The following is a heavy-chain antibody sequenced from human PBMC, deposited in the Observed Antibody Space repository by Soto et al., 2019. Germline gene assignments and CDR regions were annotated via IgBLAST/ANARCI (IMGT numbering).Heavy chain of an antibody. J-gene: IGHJ6*02. D-gene: IGHD4-17*01. CDR1: GFTFSTYA. CDR3: AKSYGGYPYYNAMDV. V-gene: IGHV3-23*01. Sequence: EVQLLESGGGLVQPGGSLRLSCAASGFTFSTYAMSWVRQAPGKGLEWVSAISGSGGSTYYADSVKGRFTIFRDNSNNTLSLPMNSLRAEDTAVYYCAKSYGGYPYYNAMDVWGQGTTVTVSS. CDR2: ISGSGGST.